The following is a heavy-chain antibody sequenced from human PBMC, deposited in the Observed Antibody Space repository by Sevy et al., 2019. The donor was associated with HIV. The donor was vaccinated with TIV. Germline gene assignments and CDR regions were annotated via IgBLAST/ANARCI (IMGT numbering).Heavy chain of an antibody. CDR3: ARVVRAAAGTLWWFDP. Sequence: SETLSLTCAVSGGSISSGGYSWSWIRQPPGKGLEWIGYIYHSGSTYYNPSLKSRITISVDRYKNQFSLKLSSVTAADTAVYYCARVVRAAAGTLWWFDPWGQGTLVTVSS. CDR1: GGSISSGGYS. J-gene: IGHJ5*02. CDR2: IYHSGST. V-gene: IGHV4-30-2*01. D-gene: IGHD6-13*01.